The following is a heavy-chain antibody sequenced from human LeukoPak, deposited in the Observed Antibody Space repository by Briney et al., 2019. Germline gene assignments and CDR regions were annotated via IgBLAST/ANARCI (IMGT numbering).Heavy chain of an antibody. J-gene: IGHJ6*02. CDR1: GFTFSSYA. V-gene: IGHV3-23*01. CDR3: AKCPQIVVVPPHGMDV. D-gene: IGHD2-2*01. Sequence: PGGSLRLSCAASGFTFSSYAMSWVRQAPGKGLEWVSVITGSGGSTYYADSVKGRFTISRDNSKNTLFLQMNSLRAEDTAVYYCAKCPQIVVVPPHGMDVWGQGTTVTVSS. CDR2: ITGSGGST.